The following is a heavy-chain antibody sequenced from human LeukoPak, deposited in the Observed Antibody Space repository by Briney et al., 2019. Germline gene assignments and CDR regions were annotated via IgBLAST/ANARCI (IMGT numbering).Heavy chain of an antibody. D-gene: IGHD6-19*01. CDR1: GFTFSDYY. Sequence: GGSLRLSCPASGFTFSDYYMSWIRQAAGKGREWVPYISSSGSTIYYAESVKGRFTISRDNAKNSLYLQMNSLRAEDTAVYYCARELAVAGKYYYYYMDVWGKGTTVTISS. CDR2: ISSSGSTI. J-gene: IGHJ6*03. CDR3: ARELAVAGKYYYYYMDV. V-gene: IGHV3-11*01.